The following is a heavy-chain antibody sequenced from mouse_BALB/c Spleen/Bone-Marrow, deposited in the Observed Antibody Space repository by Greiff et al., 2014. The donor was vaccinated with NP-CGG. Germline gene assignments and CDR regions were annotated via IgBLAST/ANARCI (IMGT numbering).Heavy chain of an antibody. J-gene: IGHJ3*01. CDR2: IYPGDGET. V-gene: IGHV1-80*01. CDR1: GYVFSSSW. Sequence: VQRVESGAELVRPGSSVKISCKASGYVFSSSWMNWVKQRPGQGLEWIGQIYPGDGETNYNGKFKGKATLTADKSSSTAYMQLSSLTSEDSAVYFCANWDWFAYWGQGTLVTVST. CDR3: ANWDWFAY. D-gene: IGHD4-1*01.